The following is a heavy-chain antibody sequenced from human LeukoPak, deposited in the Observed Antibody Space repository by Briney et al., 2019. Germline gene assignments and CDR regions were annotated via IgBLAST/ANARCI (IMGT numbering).Heavy chain of an antibody. Sequence: ASVKVSCQASGYTFTAYYIHWVRQAPGQGLEWMGWINPSSGVTKLAQRFQSRVTMTRDTSISTAYMDLSRLRSDDTAVYYCAKDQPRRYDYWSAYYTGDDDHYYMDVWGEGTTVIVS. D-gene: IGHD3-3*01. CDR1: GYTFTAYY. V-gene: IGHV1-2*02. J-gene: IGHJ6*03. CDR3: AKDQPRRYDYWSAYYTGDDDHYYMDV. CDR2: INPSSGVT.